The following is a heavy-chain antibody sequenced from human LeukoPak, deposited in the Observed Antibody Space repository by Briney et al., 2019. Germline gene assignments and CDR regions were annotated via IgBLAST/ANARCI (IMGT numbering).Heavy chain of an antibody. CDR3: ARDQNLGGDYWYFDL. CDR2: IYTSGST. D-gene: IGHD1-7*01. J-gene: IGHJ2*01. V-gene: IGHV4-61*02. Sequence: SETLSLTCTVSGGSINSGSFYWTWIRQPAGKGLEWIGRIYTSGSTNYNPSLKSRVTISLDTSKNQFSLKLCSATAADTAVYYCARDQNLGGDYWYFDLWGRGTLVTVSS. CDR1: GGSINSGSFY.